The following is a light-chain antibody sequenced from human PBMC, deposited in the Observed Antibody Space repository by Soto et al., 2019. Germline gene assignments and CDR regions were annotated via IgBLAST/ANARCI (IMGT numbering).Light chain of an antibody. Sequence: QSVLTQPPSASGSLGQSVTISCTGTSSDVGGYNYVSWHQQHPGKAPKVMIYEVTKRPPGVPDRFSGSESGNTASLTVSGLQAEDEADYYCSSFAGGGNPVLLGGGTKLTVL. J-gene: IGLJ2*01. CDR3: SSFAGGGNPVL. V-gene: IGLV2-8*01. CDR1: SSDVGGYNY. CDR2: EVT.